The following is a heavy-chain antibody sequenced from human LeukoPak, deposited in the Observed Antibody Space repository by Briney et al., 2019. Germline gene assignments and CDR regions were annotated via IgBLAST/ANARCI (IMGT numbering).Heavy chain of an antibody. CDR2: INPNSGGT. CDR1: GYTFTGYY. Sequence: ASVKVSCKASGYTFTGYYMHWVRQAPGQGLEWMGWINPNSGGTNYAQKFQGWVTMTRDTSISTAYMELSRLRSDDTAVYYCARDRSSIVVAGTEISYDYWGQGTLVTVSS. V-gene: IGHV1-2*04. D-gene: IGHD2-21*01. J-gene: IGHJ4*02. CDR3: ARDRSSIVVAGTEISYDY.